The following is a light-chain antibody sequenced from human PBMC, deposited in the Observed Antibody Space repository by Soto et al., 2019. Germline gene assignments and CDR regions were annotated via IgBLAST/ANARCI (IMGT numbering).Light chain of an antibody. CDR1: SSNIGTYY. V-gene: IGLV1-51*01. Sequence: QSVLTQPPSVSAAPGQKATISCSGSSSNIGTYYVSWFQQLPGTAPKLLIYDNDKRPSGIPDRFSGSKSGTSATLGITGLQTGDEADYYCGTWDSSLSAGVFGGGTKLTVL. CDR2: DND. CDR3: GTWDSSLSAGV. J-gene: IGLJ2*01.